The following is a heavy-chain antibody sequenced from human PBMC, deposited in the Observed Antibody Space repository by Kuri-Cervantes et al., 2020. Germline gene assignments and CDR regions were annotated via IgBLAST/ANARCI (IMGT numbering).Heavy chain of an antibody. CDR3: ARISRASSGLYSPFDY. CDR2: ISWDGGST. V-gene: IGHV3-43D*04. Sequence: GESLKISCAASGFTFDDYAMHWVRQAPGKGLEWVSLISWDGGSTYYADSVKGRFTISRDNSKNFLYLQMNSLRAEDTALYYCARISRASSGLYSPFDYWGQGTLVTVSS. D-gene: IGHD6-19*01. CDR1: GFTFDDYA. J-gene: IGHJ4*02.